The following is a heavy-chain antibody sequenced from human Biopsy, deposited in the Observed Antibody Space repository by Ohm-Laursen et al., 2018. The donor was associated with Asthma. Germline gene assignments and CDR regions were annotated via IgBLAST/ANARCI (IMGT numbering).Heavy chain of an antibody. V-gene: IGHV3-7*01. CDR3: ARGGYCTSPTCPWGRYATDV. J-gene: IGHJ6*02. CDR1: GFTFSSYW. Sequence: SLRLSCAASGFTFSSYWMSWVCQAPGKGLGWVANRKKDGSEKYYVDSVKGRFTISRDNAKNSLYLHMNSLRAEDTAVYYCARGGYCTSPTCPWGRYATDVWGQGTTVTVSS. CDR2: RKKDGSEK. D-gene: IGHD2-2*01.